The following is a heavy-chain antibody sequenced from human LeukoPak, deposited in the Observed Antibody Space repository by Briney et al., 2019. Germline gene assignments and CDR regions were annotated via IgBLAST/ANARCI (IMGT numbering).Heavy chain of an antibody. CDR1: GLTFRNYA. Sequence: GTSLRLSCAASGLTFRNYAMHWVRLAPGGRLEWVAVIWFDGTEKYYAASVMGRFTISRDSSESTLYLQMNGLRTEDTAVYYCARVNGPNSGYYYTLDLWGQGTPVTVSS. CDR3: ARVNGPNSGYYYTLDL. J-gene: IGHJ5*02. D-gene: IGHD3-22*01. V-gene: IGHV3-33*01. CDR2: IWFDGTEK.